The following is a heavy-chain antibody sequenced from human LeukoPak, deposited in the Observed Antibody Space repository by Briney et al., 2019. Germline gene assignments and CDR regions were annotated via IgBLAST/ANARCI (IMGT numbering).Heavy chain of an antibody. CDR1: GFTFSNCA. J-gene: IGHJ4*02. Sequence: GGSLRLSCAASGFTFSNCAMSWVRQAPGKGLVWVSRINTDGGSTTYAGSVKGRFTISRDNAKNTLYLQMNSLRAEDTAVYYCARALVAPYYFDYWGQGALVTVSS. D-gene: IGHD2-15*01. CDR2: INTDGGST. CDR3: ARALVAPYYFDY. V-gene: IGHV3-74*01.